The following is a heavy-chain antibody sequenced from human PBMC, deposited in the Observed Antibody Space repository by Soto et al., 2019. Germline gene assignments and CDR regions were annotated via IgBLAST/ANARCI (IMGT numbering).Heavy chain of an antibody. CDR2: IFSNDEK. V-gene: IGHV2-26*01. CDR1: GFSLSNARMG. Sequence: QVTLKESGPVLVKPTETLTLTCTVSGFSLSNARMGVSWIRQPPGKALEWLAHIFSNDEKSYSTSLKSRLTISKDTSKSQVVLTMTNMDPVDTATYYCARIPYYGSGSRLNWFDPWGQGTLVTVSS. J-gene: IGHJ5*02. D-gene: IGHD3-10*01. CDR3: ARIPYYGSGSRLNWFDP.